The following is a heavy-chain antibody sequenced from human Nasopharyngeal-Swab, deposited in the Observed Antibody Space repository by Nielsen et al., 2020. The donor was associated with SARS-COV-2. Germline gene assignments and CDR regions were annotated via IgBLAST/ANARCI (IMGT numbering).Heavy chain of an antibody. CDR3: AKDRYCSGGACYFNGFDS. CDR2: VSGTGGTT. Sequence: GESLKISCAASGFTFTTYAMTWVRQAPGKGLEWVSSVSGTGGTTKYADSVKGRFIISRDNSKTKVYLEMHSLRAEDTAVYYCAKDRYCSGGACYFNGFDSWGQGTLVTVSS. J-gene: IGHJ4*02. V-gene: IGHV3-23*01. D-gene: IGHD2-15*01. CDR1: GFTFTTYA.